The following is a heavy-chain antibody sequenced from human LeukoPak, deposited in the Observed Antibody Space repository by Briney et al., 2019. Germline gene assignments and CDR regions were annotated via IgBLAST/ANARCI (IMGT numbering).Heavy chain of an antibody. CDR2: ISPTAGSA. Sequence: GGSLRLSCAASGFTFSNYAMSWVRQAPGRGLEWVSSISPTAGSAYYADSVKGRFTISRDNSKNTLYLQMNSLRAEDTAIYCCAKVRTGHYFDYWGQGTLVTVSS. V-gene: IGHV3-23*01. CDR3: AKVRTGHYFDY. J-gene: IGHJ4*02. CDR1: GFTFSNYA. D-gene: IGHD3/OR15-3a*01.